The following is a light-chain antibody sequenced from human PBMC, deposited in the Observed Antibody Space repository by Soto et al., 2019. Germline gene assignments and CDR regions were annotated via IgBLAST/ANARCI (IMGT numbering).Light chain of an antibody. V-gene: IGKV3-15*01. CDR2: GAS. CDR3: QHYNNWPPWT. J-gene: IGKJ1*01. Sequence: EIVMTQSPATLSVSPGERATLSCRASQSVSSNLAWYQQKPGQAPRLLIYGASTRASGVPARFSGIGSGTEFTLTISSLQSEDFAVCYCQHYNNWPPWTFGQGTKV. CDR1: QSVSSN.